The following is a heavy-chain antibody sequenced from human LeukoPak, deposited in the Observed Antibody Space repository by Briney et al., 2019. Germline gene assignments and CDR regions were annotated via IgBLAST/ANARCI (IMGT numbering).Heavy chain of an antibody. D-gene: IGHD3-22*01. J-gene: IGHJ3*02. CDR3: ARELSMEDPFTPKNHDSSFGDAFDI. Sequence: VSVKVSCKASGYIFTTYFIHWVRQAPGQGLEWMGIINPSGGSTSYAQKFQGRVTMTRDMSTSTVYMALFSLRSEDTAVYYCARELSMEDPFTPKNHDSSFGDAFDIWGQGTMVTVSS. V-gene: IGHV1-46*01. CDR2: INPSGGST. CDR1: GYIFTTYF.